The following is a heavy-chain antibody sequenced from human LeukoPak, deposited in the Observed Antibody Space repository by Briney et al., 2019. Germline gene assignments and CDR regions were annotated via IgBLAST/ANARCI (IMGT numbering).Heavy chain of an antibody. D-gene: IGHD3-10*01. CDR3: AKFEPDYYGSGTYPDAFDI. J-gene: IGHJ3*02. V-gene: IGHV3-23*01. CDR2: ISGSGGST. Sequence: GGSLRLSCAASGFTFSSYAMSWVRQAPGKGLEWVSAISGSGGSTYYADSVKGRFTISRDNSKNTLYLQMNSLRAEDTAVYYCAKFEPDYYGSGTYPDAFDIWGQGTMVTVSS. CDR1: GFTFSSYA.